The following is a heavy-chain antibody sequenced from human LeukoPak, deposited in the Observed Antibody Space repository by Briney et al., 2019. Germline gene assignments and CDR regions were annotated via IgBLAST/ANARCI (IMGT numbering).Heavy chain of an antibody. CDR2: ISSNGGST. CDR1: GFTFSNYA. CDR3: ARSQWHY. J-gene: IGHJ4*02. D-gene: IGHD6-19*01. Sequence: GGSLRLSCAASGFTFSNYAMHWVRQAPGEGLEYVSAISSNGGSTYYADSVKGRFTISRDNSKNTLYLQMNSLRAEDTAVYYCARSQWHYWGQGTLVTVSS. V-gene: IGHV3-64*02.